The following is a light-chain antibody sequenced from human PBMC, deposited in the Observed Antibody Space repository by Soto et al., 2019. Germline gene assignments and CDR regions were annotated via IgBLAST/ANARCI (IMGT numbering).Light chain of an antibody. CDR1: QSISSW. V-gene: IGKV1-5*01. Sequence: DIQMTQSPSTLSASVGDRVTITCRASQSISSWLAWYQQKPGKAPKLLIYDASSLESGVPSRFSGSGSGTDFTLTISSLEPEDFAVYYCQQRSNWLTFGGGTKVDI. CDR2: DAS. J-gene: IGKJ4*01. CDR3: QQRSNWLT.